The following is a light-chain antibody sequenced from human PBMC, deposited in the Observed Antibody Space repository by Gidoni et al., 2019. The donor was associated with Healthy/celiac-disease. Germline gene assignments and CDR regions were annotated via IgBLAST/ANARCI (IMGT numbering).Light chain of an antibody. CDR1: QSISSY. CDR2: AAS. V-gene: IGKV1-39*01. J-gene: IGKJ3*01. Sequence: DIQMTQHPSSLSASVGDRVTITCRASQSISSYLNWYQQKPGKAPKLLIYAASSLQSGVPSRFSGSGSGTDFTLTISSLQPEDFATYYCQQSYSTPITFGPGTKVEIK. CDR3: QQSYSTPIT.